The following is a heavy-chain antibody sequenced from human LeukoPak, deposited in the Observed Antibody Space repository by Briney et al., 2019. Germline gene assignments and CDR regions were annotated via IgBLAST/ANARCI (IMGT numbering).Heavy chain of an antibody. V-gene: IGHV3-20*04. J-gene: IGHJ3*02. CDR3: ARGPPYYYGSGSSLRGAFDI. CDR1: GFTFDDYG. D-gene: IGHD3-10*01. CDR2: INWNGEST. Sequence: VGSLRLSCAASGFTFDDYGMCCVRQALGKGLEWVFGINWNGESTGYEDYVKGRFKISRDNAKNSLYLQMNSLRAEDTALYYCARGPPYYYGSGSSLRGAFDIWGQGTMVTVSS.